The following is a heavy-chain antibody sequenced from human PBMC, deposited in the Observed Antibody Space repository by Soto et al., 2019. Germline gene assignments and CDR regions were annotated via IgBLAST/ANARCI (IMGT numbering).Heavy chain of an antibody. D-gene: IGHD3-3*01. V-gene: IGHV3-23*01. J-gene: IGHJ6*02. Sequence: PGGSLRLSCAASGFTFSSYAMSWVRQAPGKGLEWVSAISGSGGSTYYADSAKGRFTISRDNSKNTLYLQMNSLRAEDTAVYYCAKESPLGVSPRYYYYGMDVWGQGTTVTVSS. CDR1: GFTFSSYA. CDR3: AKESPLGVSPRYYYYGMDV. CDR2: ISGSGGST.